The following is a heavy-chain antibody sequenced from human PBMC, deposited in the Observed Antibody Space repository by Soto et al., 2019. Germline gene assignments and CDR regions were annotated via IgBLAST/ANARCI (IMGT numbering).Heavy chain of an antibody. CDR2: IYYSGST. Sequence: SETLSLTCTVSGGSISSYYWSWIRQPPGKGLEWIGYIYYSGSTNYNPSLKSRVTISVDTSKNQFSLKLSSVTAADTAVYYCARASDYCSSTSCYYPSIWGQGTMVTVSS. CDR3: ARASDYCSSTSCYYPSI. CDR1: GGSISSYY. J-gene: IGHJ3*02. D-gene: IGHD2-2*01. V-gene: IGHV4-59*01.